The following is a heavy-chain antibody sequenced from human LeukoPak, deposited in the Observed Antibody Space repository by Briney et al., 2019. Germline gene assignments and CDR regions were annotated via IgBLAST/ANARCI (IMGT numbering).Heavy chain of an antibody. CDR3: ARGLDY. CDR1: GGSFRGDN. J-gene: IGHJ4*02. Sequence: KPSETPSLTCAVYGGSFRGDNWSWIRQPPGKGLEWIGEINHSGSANYNPSLKSRVTISVDTSKNQFSLRLSSVTAADTAVYYCARGLDYWGQGTLVTVSS. V-gene: IGHV4-34*01. CDR2: INHSGSA.